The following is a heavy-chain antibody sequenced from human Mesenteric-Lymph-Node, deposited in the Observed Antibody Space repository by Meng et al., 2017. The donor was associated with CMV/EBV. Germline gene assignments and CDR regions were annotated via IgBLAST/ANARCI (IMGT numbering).Heavy chain of an antibody. V-gene: IGHV3-48*03. D-gene: IGHD3-10*01. CDR1: GFTFGNYA. CDR2: ISSSGSTI. Sequence: GESLKISCAASGFTFGNYAMSWVRQAPGKGLEWVSYISSSGSTIYYADSVKGRFTISRDNAKNSLYLQMNSLRAEDTAVYYCARGGYYGSGSYYKSPYYYWGQGTLVTVSS. J-gene: IGHJ4*02. CDR3: ARGGYYGSGSYYKSPYYY.